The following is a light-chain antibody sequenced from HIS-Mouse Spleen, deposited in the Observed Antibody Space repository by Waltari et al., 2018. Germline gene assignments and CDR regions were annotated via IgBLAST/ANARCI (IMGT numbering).Light chain of an antibody. CDR2: TAS. J-gene: IGKJ1*01. CDR1: QSISSY. Sequence: DIQMTQSTSSLSASVGDRVTITCRARQSISSYLNWYQQKPGKAPKHLIYTASSLQSGVPSRFSGSGSGTDFTLTISSLQPEDFATYYCQQSYSTPRTFGQGTKVEIK. CDR3: QQSYSTPRT. V-gene: IGKV1-39*01.